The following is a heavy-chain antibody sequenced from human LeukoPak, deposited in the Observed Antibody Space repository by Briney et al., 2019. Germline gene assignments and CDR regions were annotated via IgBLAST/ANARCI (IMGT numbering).Heavy chain of an antibody. D-gene: IGHD3-22*01. J-gene: IGHJ3*02. CDR2: ISSSGST. CDR1: GFXVSSNY. V-gene: IGHV3-53*01. Sequence: GGSLRLSCAASGFXVSSNYMSWVRQAPRKGLEWLSVISSSGSTYYADSVKGRFTISRDNSKNTLYLQMNSLRAEDTAVYYCARGGDSSGSIRSAFDIWGQGTMVTVSS. CDR3: ARGGDSSGSIRSAFDI.